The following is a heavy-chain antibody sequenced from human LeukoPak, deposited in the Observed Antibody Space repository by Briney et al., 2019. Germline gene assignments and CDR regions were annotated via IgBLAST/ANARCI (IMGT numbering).Heavy chain of an antibody. CDR2: IYYSGST. CDR3: ARGAARFDY. J-gene: IGHJ4*02. D-gene: IGHD6-6*01. V-gene: IGHV4-39*01. Sequence: SETLSLTCTVSGGSISSSSYYWGWIRQPPGKGLEWIGSIYYSGSTYYNPSFKGRVTISVDTSKNQFSLKLSSVTAADTAVYYCARGAARFDYWGQGTLATVSS. CDR1: GGSISSSSYY.